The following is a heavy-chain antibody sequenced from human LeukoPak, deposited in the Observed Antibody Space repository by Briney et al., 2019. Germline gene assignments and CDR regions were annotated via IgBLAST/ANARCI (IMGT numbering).Heavy chain of an antibody. CDR1: GFTFSSYW. CDR3: ARAGDPEPIYYYYYMDV. Sequence: GGSLRLSCAASGFTFSSYWMSWVRQAPGKGLEWVANIKQDGSEKYYVDSVKGRFTISRDNAKNSLNLQMNSLRAEDTAVYYCARAGDPEPIYYYYYMDVWGKGTTVTVSS. D-gene: IGHD3-10*01. J-gene: IGHJ6*03. CDR2: IKQDGSEK. V-gene: IGHV3-7*01.